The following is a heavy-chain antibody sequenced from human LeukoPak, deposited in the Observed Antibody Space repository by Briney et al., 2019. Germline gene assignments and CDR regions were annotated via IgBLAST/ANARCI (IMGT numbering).Heavy chain of an antibody. CDR1: GFTFSSYA. CDR2: ISGSGGGT. Sequence: GGSLRLSCAASGFTFSSYAMSWVRQAPGKGLEWVSAISGSGGGTYYADSVKGRFTISSDNSKNTLYLQMNSLRAEDTAVYYCAKDSIVVVPAARFDPWGQGTLVTVSS. J-gene: IGHJ5*02. V-gene: IGHV3-23*01. D-gene: IGHD2-2*01. CDR3: AKDSIVVVPAARFDP.